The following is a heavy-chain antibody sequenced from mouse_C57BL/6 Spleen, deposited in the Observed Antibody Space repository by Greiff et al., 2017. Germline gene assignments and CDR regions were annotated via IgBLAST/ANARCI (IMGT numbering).Heavy chain of an antibody. CDR2: ISSGGSYT. J-gene: IGHJ4*01. V-gene: IGHV5-6*02. Sequence: EVKLEESGGDLVKPGGSLKLSCAASGFTFSSYGMSWVRQTPDKRLEWVATISSGGSYTYYPDSVKGRFTISRDNAKNTLYLQMSSLKSEDTAMYYCARSSTMVTNYYAMDYWGQGTSVTVSS. CDR3: ARSSTMVTNYYAMDY. CDR1: GFTFSSYG. D-gene: IGHD2-2*01.